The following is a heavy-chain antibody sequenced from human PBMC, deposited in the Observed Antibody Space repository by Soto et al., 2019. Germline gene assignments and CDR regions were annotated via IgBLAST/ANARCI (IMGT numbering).Heavy chain of an antibody. J-gene: IGHJ4*02. D-gene: IGHD5-12*01. CDR1: GGTFSSLG. V-gene: IGHV1-69*01. CDR3: ATRGTQGRWLEFADY. CDR2: IIPISGRT. Sequence: QVQLVQSGAEVKRPGSSVKVSCEASGGTFSSLGFTWVRQAPGQGREWMGGIIPISGRTTFAPKFLGRVTITADESTRTTYMELTALTSDDTAIYYCATRGTQGRWLEFADYWGQGTLVTVSS.